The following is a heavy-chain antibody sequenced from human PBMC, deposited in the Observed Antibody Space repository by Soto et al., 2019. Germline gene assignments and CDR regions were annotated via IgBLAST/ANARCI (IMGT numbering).Heavy chain of an antibody. CDR3: ARDLLDTAMVSLSYYYYGMDV. V-gene: IGHV1-18*01. CDR1: GYTFTSYG. J-gene: IGHJ6*02. Sequence: ASVKVSFKASGYTFTSYGISWVRQAPGQGLEWMGWISAYNGNTNYAQKLQGRVTMTIDTSTSTAYMELRSLRSDDTAVYYCARDLLDTAMVSLSYYYYGMDVWGQGTTVTVSS. D-gene: IGHD5-18*01. CDR2: ISAYNGNT.